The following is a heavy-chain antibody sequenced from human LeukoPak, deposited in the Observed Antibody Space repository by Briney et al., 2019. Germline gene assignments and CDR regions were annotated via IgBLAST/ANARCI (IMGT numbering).Heavy chain of an antibody. CDR3: ARSGAYSSGRYVDY. CDR1: GGSISSYY. D-gene: IGHD6-19*01. CDR2: IYYSGST. V-gene: IGHV4-59*01. Sequence: SETLSLTCTVSGGSISSYYWSWIRQPAGKGLEWIGYIYYSGSTNYNPSLKSRVTISVDTSKNQFSLKLSSVTAADTAVYYCARSGAYSSGRYVDYWGQGTLVTVSS. J-gene: IGHJ4*02.